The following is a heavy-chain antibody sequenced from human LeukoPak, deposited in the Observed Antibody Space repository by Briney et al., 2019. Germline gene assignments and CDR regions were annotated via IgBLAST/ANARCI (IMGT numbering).Heavy chain of an antibody. D-gene: IGHD3-3*01. V-gene: IGHV3-49*04. Sequence: NPGRSLRLSCSGSGFTFGNFAMNWVRQAPGKGLEWVGFIKSRAYGGTTEYAASVKARFSISRDDSKSVAYLEMNSLKAEDTAVYYCTRRITIFGVDTYLDYWGQGTLVTVSS. CDR3: TRRITIFGVDTYLDY. CDR2: IKSRAYGGTT. CDR1: GFTFGNFA. J-gene: IGHJ4*02.